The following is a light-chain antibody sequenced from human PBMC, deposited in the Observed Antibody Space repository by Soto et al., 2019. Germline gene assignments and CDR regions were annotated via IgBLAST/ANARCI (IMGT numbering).Light chain of an antibody. V-gene: IGLV1-47*01. J-gene: IGLJ3*02. CDR1: SSDIGRNY. CDR3: AAWGDSLGRWV. CDR2: RND. Sequence: QSVLTQPPSASGTPGQRVTISCSGSSSDIGRNYVYWYQQFPGTAPKLLIYRNDERPSGVPDRFSGSKSGTSASLALSGLRSEDEADYYCAAWGDSLGRWVFGGGTKLTVL.